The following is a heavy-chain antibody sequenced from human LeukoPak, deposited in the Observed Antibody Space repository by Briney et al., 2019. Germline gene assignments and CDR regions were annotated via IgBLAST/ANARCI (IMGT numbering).Heavy chain of an antibody. CDR3: ARDVGVIYDFWSGYYNPNWFDP. J-gene: IGHJ5*02. CDR2: IIPIFGTA. D-gene: IGHD3-3*01. Sequence: SVKVSCKASGGTFSSYAISWVRQAPGQGLEWMGGIIPIFGTANYAQKFQGRVTITADKSTSTAYMELSSLRSEDTAVYYCARDVGVIYDFWSGYYNPNWFDPWGQGTLVTVSS. V-gene: IGHV1-69*06. CDR1: GGTFSSYA.